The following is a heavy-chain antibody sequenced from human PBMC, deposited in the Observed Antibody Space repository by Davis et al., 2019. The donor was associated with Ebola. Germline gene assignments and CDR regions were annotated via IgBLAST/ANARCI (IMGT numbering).Heavy chain of an antibody. Sequence: ESLKISCAASGFSFSRYVMTWVRQAPGKGLEWITEMNDRGSTNNNPSLKSRVTISVDKSKNQIFLTLTSVTVADTAIYYCARRVRSSSDLDSWGQGTLVTVS. CDR1: GFSFSRYV. CDR2: MNDRGST. V-gene: IGHV4-34*01. CDR3: ARRVRSSSDLDS. D-gene: IGHD3-3*01. J-gene: IGHJ4*02.